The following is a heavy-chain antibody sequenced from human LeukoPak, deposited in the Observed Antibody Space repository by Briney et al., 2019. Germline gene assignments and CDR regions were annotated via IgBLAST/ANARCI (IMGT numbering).Heavy chain of an antibody. J-gene: IGHJ6*03. V-gene: IGHV3-48*01. D-gene: IGHD1-26*01. CDR3: AKNRGAGSHYYYHMNV. CDR1: GFTFRSHS. CDR2: ISGSSGTI. Sequence: PGGSLRLSCTASGFTFRSHSMIWVRQAPGKGLEWISYISGSSGTIYYADSVKGRFIISRDNDKSSLYPQMNSLGVEDTAVYYCAKNRGAGSHYYYHMNVWGKGTTVTVSS.